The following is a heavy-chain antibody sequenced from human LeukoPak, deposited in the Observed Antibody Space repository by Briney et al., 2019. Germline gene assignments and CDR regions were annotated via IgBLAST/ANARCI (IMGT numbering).Heavy chain of an antibody. J-gene: IGHJ4*02. Sequence: GGSLRLSCAASGFTFSIYSMSWVRQAPGKGLEWVSAIRGSGDSTYYAESVKGRFTISRDNSKNTLYLQMNSLRAEDTAVYYCAGTHYRELRNYFDYLGQGTLVTVSS. CDR3: AGTHYRELRNYFDY. D-gene: IGHD3-3*01. CDR1: GFTFSIYS. CDR2: IRGSGDST. V-gene: IGHV3-23*01.